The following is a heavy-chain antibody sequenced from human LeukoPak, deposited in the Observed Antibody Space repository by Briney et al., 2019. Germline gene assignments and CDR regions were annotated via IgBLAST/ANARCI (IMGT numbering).Heavy chain of an antibody. V-gene: IGHV4-39*01. D-gene: IGHD3-10*01. CDR2: IYYSETT. CDR3: ARQRYYGSGSYSLNWFDP. J-gene: IGHJ5*02. CDR1: GGSISSSSYY. Sequence: PSETLSLTCTVSGGSISSSSYYWGWIRQPPGKVLEWIGSIYYSETTYYNPSPKSRVTISVDTSKNQFSLRLSSVTAADTAVYYCARQRYYGSGSYSLNWFDPWGQGTLVTVSS.